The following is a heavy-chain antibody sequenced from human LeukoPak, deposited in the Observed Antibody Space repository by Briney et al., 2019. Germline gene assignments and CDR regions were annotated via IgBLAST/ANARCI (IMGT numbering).Heavy chain of an antibody. J-gene: IGHJ5*02. CDR1: GGTFSSYA. D-gene: IGHD2-2*01. CDR3: AGNIVVVPAARGWFDP. V-gene: IGHV1-69*06. CDR2: ITPIFGTA. Sequence: ASVKVSCKASGGTFSSYAISWVRQAPGQGLEWMGGITPIFGTANYAQKFQGRVTITADKSTSTAYMELSSLRSEDTAVYYCAGNIVVVPAARGWFDPWGQGTLVTVSS.